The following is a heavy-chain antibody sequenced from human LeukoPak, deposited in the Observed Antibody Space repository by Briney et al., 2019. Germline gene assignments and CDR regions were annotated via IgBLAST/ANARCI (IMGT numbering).Heavy chain of an antibody. V-gene: IGHV1-2*02. CDR2: INPNSGAK. CDR1: GYTFTDHF. Sequence: ASVKVSCKASGYTFTDHFMHWVRQAPGQGLEWMGWINPNSGAKKNAQRFQGRVTMTRDTSITTAYMELSRLRSDDTAVYYCARYDFWSGYWDDYWGQGTLVTVSS. J-gene: IGHJ4*02. D-gene: IGHD3-3*01. CDR3: ARYDFWSGYWDDY.